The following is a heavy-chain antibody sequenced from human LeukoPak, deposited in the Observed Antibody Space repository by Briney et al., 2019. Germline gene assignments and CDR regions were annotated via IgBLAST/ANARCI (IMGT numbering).Heavy chain of an antibody. CDR3: AREIYPRNSYYYYYMDV. D-gene: IGHD1-14*01. J-gene: IGHJ6*03. V-gene: IGHV3-48*03. CDR2: ISSSGSTI. Sequence: GGSLRLSCAASGFTFSSYEMNWVRQAPGKGLEWVSYISSSGSTIYYADSVKGRFTISRDNAKNSLYLQMNSLRAEDTAVYYCAREIYPRNSYYYYYMDVWGKGTTVTISS. CDR1: GFTFSSYE.